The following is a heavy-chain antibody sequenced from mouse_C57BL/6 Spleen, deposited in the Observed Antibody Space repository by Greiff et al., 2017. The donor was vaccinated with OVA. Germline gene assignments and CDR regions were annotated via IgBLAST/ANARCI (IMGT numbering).Heavy chain of an antibody. V-gene: IGHV1-9*01. D-gene: IGHD1-3*01. CDR1: GYTFTGYW. Sequence: QVQLQQSGAELMKPGASVKLSCKATGYTFTGYWLEWVKQRPGHGLEWIGEILPGRGSTNYNEKFKGKATFTAGTSSNTAYMQLSSLTTEDSAIYYCARRVAHWYFDVWGTGTTVTVSS. CDR3: ARRVAHWYFDV. CDR2: ILPGRGST. J-gene: IGHJ1*03.